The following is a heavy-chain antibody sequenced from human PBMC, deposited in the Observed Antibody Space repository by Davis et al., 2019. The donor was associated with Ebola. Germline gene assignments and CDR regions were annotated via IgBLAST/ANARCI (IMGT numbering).Heavy chain of an antibody. D-gene: IGHD6-13*01. CDR2: IGGGGDDT. J-gene: IGHJ4*02. CDR3: ARAMGYSSSWYY. Sequence: GESLKISCAASGFTFNYYAMSWVRQAPGKGLEWVSLIGGGGDDTYYPDSVKGRFTISRHNSKNTLYLQMNSLRAEDTAVYYCARAMGYSSSWYYWGQGTLVTVSS. CDR1: GFTFNYYA. V-gene: IGHV3-23*01.